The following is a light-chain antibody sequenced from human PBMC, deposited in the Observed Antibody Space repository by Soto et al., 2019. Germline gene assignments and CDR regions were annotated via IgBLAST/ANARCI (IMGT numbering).Light chain of an antibody. J-gene: IGKJ1*01. Sequence: EIVLTQSPGTLSLSPGERATLSCRASQSVSGSYLAWYQQKPGQATRLLIYGASSRATGIPDRFSGSGSGTDFTLTISRLEPEDFAVYYCQQYGSSPGTFGQGTKVEIK. CDR3: QQYGSSPGT. CDR1: QSVSGSY. CDR2: GAS. V-gene: IGKV3-20*01.